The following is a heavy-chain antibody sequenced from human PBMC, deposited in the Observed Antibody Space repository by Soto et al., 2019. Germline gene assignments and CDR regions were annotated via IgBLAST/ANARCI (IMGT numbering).Heavy chain of an antibody. Sequence: EVQVLESGGGLIQPGGSLRLSCAASGFTVSSNYMSWVRQASGKGLGWISVVYSEGGTFYADSVKGRFTISRDNSKNMLFLQMNSLRAEDTAVYYCVRDQGVPVTTWGQGTLVTVSS. CDR3: VRDQGVPVTT. CDR2: VYSEGGT. D-gene: IGHD6-19*01. V-gene: IGHV3-53*01. J-gene: IGHJ4*02. CDR1: GFTVSSNY.